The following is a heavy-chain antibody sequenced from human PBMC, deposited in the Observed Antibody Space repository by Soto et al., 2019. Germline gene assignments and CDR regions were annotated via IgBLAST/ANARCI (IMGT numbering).Heavy chain of an antibody. CDR3: ARDGYYYGSGSGTTLLNFDI. V-gene: IGHV1-69*06. CDR1: GGTFSSYA. CDR2: IIPIFGTA. D-gene: IGHD3-10*01. Sequence: SVKVSCKASGGTFSSYAISWVRQAPGQGLEWMGGIIPIFGTANYAQKFQGRVTITADKSTSTAYMELSSLRSEDTAVYYCARDGYYYGSGSGTTLLNFDIWGQGTMVTVSS. J-gene: IGHJ3*02.